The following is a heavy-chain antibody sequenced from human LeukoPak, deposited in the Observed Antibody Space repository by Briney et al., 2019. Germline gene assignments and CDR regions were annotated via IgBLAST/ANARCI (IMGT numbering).Heavy chain of an antibody. V-gene: IGHV4-39*01. CDR1: GGSISSSSYY. Sequence: PETLSLTCTVSGGSISSSSYYWGWIRQPPGKGLEWIGSIYYSGSTYYNPSLKSRVTISVDTSKNQFSLKLSSVTAADPAVYYCARMTTSAFDIWGQGTMVTVSS. D-gene: IGHD4-11*01. J-gene: IGHJ3*02. CDR2: IYYSGST. CDR3: ARMTTSAFDI.